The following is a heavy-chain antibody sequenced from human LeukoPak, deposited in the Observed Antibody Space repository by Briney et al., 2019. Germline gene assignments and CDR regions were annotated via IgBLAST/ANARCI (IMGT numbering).Heavy chain of an antibody. V-gene: IGHV3-7*03. CDR2: IKQDGSEK. CDR3: ARDNDSRDPPHFDY. D-gene: IGHD3-16*01. CDR1: GFTFSSYW. J-gene: IGHJ4*02. Sequence: PGGSLRLSCAASGFTFSSYWMHWVRQDPGKGLEWVANIKQDGSEKYYVDSVKGRFTISRDNAKNSLYLQMNSLRAEDTAVYYCARDNDSRDPPHFDYWGQGTLVTVSS.